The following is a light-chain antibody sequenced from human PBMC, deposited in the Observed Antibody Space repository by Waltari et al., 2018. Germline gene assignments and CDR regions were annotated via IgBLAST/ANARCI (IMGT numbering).Light chain of an antibody. CDR1: QAIGNY. Sequence: DIQMTQSPSSLSASVGDRVTITCRASQAIGNYLVWYQQKLGKVPKLLIYAASTLQSGVPSRFSGSGSGTDFTLTIGSVQPEDVATYYCQNYNSVPRTFGQGTKVEIK. J-gene: IGKJ1*01. CDR2: AAS. V-gene: IGKV1-27*01. CDR3: QNYNSVPRT.